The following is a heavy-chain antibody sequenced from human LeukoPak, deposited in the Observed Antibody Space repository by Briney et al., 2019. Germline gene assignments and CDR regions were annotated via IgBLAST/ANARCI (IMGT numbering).Heavy chain of an antibody. Sequence: AASVKVSCKAYGGTFSSYAISWVRQAPGQGLEWMGGIIPIFGTANYAQKFQGRVTITADKSTSTAYMELSSLRSEDTAVYYCARLVGAYDAFDIWGQGTMVTVSS. D-gene: IGHD1-26*01. J-gene: IGHJ3*02. CDR1: GGTFSSYA. CDR2: IIPIFGTA. V-gene: IGHV1-69*06. CDR3: ARLVGAYDAFDI.